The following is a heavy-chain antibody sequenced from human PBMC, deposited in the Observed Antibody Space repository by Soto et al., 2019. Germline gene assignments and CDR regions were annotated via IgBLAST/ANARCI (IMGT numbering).Heavy chain of an antibody. D-gene: IGHD2-15*01. Sequence: GSLRLSCAASGFTFGNYAMSWVRQAPGKGLEWVSAITGGGGSTYYADSVKGRFTISRVNSKNTLYLQMNSLGADDTALYYCATGSGGYFDYWGQGTLVTVSS. J-gene: IGHJ4*02. V-gene: IGHV3-23*01. CDR1: GFTFGNYA. CDR2: ITGGGGST. CDR3: ATGSGGYFDY.